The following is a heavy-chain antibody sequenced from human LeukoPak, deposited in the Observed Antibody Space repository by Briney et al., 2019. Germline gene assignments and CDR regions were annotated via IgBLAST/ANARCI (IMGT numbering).Heavy chain of an antibody. CDR3: ARETAVAIDY. V-gene: IGHV3-48*03. CDR2: ITSRSEI. Sequence: GGSLRLSCAASGFTFSTYDMNWVRQAPGKGLEWVSQITSRSEIYYADSVKGRFTISRGNAKNTLYLQMNSLRDEDTAVYYCARETAVAIDYWGQGTLLTVSS. CDR1: GFTFSTYD. J-gene: IGHJ4*02. D-gene: IGHD6-19*01.